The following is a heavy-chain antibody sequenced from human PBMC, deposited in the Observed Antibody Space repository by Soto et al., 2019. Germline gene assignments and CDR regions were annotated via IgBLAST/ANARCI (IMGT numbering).Heavy chain of an antibody. V-gene: IGHV4-30-4*01. CDR3: ARRFLHYGSGSYSYYFDY. Sequence: PSETLSLTCTVSGGSISSGDYYWSWIRQPPGKGLEWIGYIYYSGSTYYNPSLKSRVTISVDTSNNQFSLKLSSVTAADTAVYYCARRFLHYGSGSYSYYFDYWGQGTLVNVSS. J-gene: IGHJ4*02. D-gene: IGHD3-10*01. CDR1: GGSISSGDYY. CDR2: IYYSGST.